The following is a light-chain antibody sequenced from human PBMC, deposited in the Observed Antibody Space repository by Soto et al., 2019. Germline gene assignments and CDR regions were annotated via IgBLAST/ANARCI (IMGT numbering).Light chain of an antibody. Sequence: DIVMTQSPDSLAVSLGERATINCKSSQTVLYSSNNKNYLAWYQQKPGQPPKLLIYWAYIRESGVPDRFSGSGSGTDFTLTISSLQAEDVAVYYCQQYYSTPLTFGGGTKVEI. CDR1: QTVLYSSNNKNY. J-gene: IGKJ4*01. V-gene: IGKV4-1*01. CDR2: WAY. CDR3: QQYYSTPLT.